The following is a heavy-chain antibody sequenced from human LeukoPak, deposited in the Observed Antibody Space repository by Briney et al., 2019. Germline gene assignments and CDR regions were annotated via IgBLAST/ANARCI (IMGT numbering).Heavy chain of an antibody. V-gene: IGHV3-74*01. CDR2: IISDGGST. J-gene: IGHJ3*02. CDR3: AREDVDITVATSGAFDI. Sequence: PGGSPRLSCAASGFTFNRFWMHWVRQAPGKGLVWVSRIISDGGSTNYADSVKGRFTISRDNAKNTLYLQMNSLRAEDTALYYCAREDVDITVATSGAFDIWGQGTMVTVSS. D-gene: IGHD6-19*01. CDR1: GFTFNRFW.